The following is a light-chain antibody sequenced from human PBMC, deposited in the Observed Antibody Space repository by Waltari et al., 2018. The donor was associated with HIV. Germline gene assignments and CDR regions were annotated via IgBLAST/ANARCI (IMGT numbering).Light chain of an antibody. CDR1: STNIGGNA. V-gene: IGLV1-44*01. Sequence: QSVLTQPPSASGALGQRVSIFCSGSSTNIGGNAVNWYQQLPETSPKRLMSSNIQRRAGVPDRFSSFRSGSSASLPISGLQSEDGADYYFGSRDVSLNGHGVFCGGTKLTVL. J-gene: IGLJ3*02. CDR3: GSRDVSLNGHGV. CDR2: SNI.